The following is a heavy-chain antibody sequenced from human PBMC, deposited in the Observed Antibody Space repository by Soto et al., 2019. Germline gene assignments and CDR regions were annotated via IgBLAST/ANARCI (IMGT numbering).Heavy chain of an antibody. J-gene: IGHJ6*02. V-gene: IGHV4-61*01. CDR1: GGSVSSGSYY. CDR2: IYYSGST. Sequence: QVQLQESGPGLVKPSETLSLTCTVSGGSVSSGSYYWSWIRQPPGKGLEWIGYIYYSGSTNYNPSLKSRVTISVDASKNQFSLNLSSVTAADTAVYYCARGTDGSGQTLSYYYYDMDVWGLGTTVTVSS. D-gene: IGHD3-10*01. CDR3: ARGTDGSGQTLSYYYYDMDV.